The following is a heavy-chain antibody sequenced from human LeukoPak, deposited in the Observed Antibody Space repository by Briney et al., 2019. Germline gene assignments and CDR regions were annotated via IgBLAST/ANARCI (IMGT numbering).Heavy chain of an antibody. V-gene: IGHV3-74*01. Sequence: GGSLRLSCAVSGFTFSSYWMHWVRHAPGKGLVWVARIDRDGSRINYADSVKGRFTISRDNGKNTLFLQMNSLRAEDAAVYYCVRGNDYGGPHYWGQGTLVTVSS. J-gene: IGHJ4*02. D-gene: IGHD4-23*01. CDR2: IDRDGSRI. CDR1: GFTFSSYW. CDR3: VRGNDYGGPHY.